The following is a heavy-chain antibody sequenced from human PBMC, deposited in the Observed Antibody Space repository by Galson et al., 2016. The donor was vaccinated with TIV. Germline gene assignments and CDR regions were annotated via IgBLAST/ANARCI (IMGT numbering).Heavy chain of an antibody. V-gene: IGHV5-51*01. CDR3: AGLSRQLLVSAFDI. D-gene: IGHD6-13*01. Sequence: QSGAEVTKPGDSLKISCKGSGYFFPSYWIGWVRQMPGKGLERMGIIYPGDSDTRYSPSLQGQVTISADKSISTAYLHWSSLKASDTAMYYFAGLSRQLLVSAFDIGGQGTMVTVSS. J-gene: IGHJ3*02. CDR1: GYFFPSYW. CDR2: IYPGDSDT.